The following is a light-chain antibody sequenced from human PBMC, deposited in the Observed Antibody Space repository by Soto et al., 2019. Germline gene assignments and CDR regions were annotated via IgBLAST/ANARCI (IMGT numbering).Light chain of an antibody. V-gene: IGKV3-15*01. Sequence: EILMTQSPATLSVSPGEALTLSCRASQSISRTLAWYQQRPGQAPRLLIYGASSRATGVPARFSGSGSGTEFTLTISSLQSEDFAVYYCQQYNNWPPWAFGQGTKVDIK. J-gene: IGKJ1*01. CDR3: QQYNNWPPWA. CDR2: GAS. CDR1: QSISRT.